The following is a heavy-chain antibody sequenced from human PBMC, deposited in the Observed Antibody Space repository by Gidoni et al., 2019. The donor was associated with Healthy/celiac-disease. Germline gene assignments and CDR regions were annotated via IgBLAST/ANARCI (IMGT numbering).Heavy chain of an antibody. CDR2: ISYDGSNK. V-gene: IGHV3-30*03. CDR1: GFTFSSHG. D-gene: IGHD3-22*01. CDR3: AREYGFYDSSAEGNFDP. Sequence: HVQLVESGGGVVQPGRSLRLSCSASGFTFSSHGMHWVRQAPGKGLEWVAVISYDGSNKYYADSVKGRFTISRDNSKNTLYLQMNSLRAEDTAVYYCAREYGFYDSSAEGNFDPWGQGTLVTVSS. J-gene: IGHJ5*02.